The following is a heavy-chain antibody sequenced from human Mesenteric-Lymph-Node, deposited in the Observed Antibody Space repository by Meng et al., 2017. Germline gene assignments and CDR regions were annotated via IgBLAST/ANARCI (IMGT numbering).Heavy chain of an antibody. CDR1: GFAFSGYA. D-gene: IGHD4-23*01. CDR2: MRGSVDSA. Sequence: GGSLRLSCAASGFAFSGYAMSWVRQVPGKGLEWVSGMRGSVDSAYYADSVKGRFTISRDNSKNTLYLQMNSLRAEDTALYYCVTDQGGNLYYYYGMDVWGQGTTVTVSS. V-gene: IGHV3-23*01. J-gene: IGHJ6*02. CDR3: VTDQGGNLYYYYGMDV.